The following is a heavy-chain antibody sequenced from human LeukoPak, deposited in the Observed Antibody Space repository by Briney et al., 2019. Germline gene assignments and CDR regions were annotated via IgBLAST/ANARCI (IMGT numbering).Heavy chain of an antibody. CDR3: ARKLRYFDWLSDYRYYFDY. J-gene: IGHJ4*02. D-gene: IGHD3-9*01. V-gene: IGHV3-21*01. Sequence: GGSLRLSCAASGFTFSNYGMHWVRQAPGKGLEWVSSISSSSSYIYYADSVKGRFTISRDNAKNSLYLQMNSLRAEDTAVYYCARKLRYFDWLSDYRYYFDYWGQGTLVTVSS. CDR2: ISSSSSYI. CDR1: GFTFSNYG.